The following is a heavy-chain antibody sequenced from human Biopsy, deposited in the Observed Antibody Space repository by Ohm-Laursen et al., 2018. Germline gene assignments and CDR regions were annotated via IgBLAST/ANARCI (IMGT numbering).Heavy chain of an antibody. D-gene: IGHD2-15*01. V-gene: IGHV4-59*08. CDR1: GGSISSFY. J-gene: IGHJ4*02. CDR3: ARRGSGGRSFDH. CDR2: ISDSGSS. Sequence: SDTLSLTCAVSGGSISSFYWTWIPQPPGKGPEWIGDISDSGSSNYKPSLKSRLIIPVDTSKNQFSLNVSSVTAADTAVYYCARRGSGGRSFDHWGQGTLVTVSS.